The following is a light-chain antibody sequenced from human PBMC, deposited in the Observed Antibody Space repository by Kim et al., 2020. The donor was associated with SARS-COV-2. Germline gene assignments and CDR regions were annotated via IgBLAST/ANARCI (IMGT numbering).Light chain of an antibody. J-gene: IGKJ1*01. V-gene: IGKV3-15*01. CDR3: QKYNNCHRT. Sequence: EIVMTQSPATLSLSPGERATLSCRASQSVSSNLVWYQQKPGQAPRLLIYDASTRATGIPVRFTGSGSGTEFTLTISSLQSEDFAVYYCQKYNNCHRTFGQGTKVDIK. CDR2: DAS. CDR1: QSVSSN.